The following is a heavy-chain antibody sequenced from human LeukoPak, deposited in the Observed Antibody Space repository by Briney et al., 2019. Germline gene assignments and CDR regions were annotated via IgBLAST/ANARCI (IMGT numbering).Heavy chain of an antibody. CDR2: ISGSSGGT. CDR3: AKGKGLEYSSSYRVNYFYYYMDV. Sequence: PGGSLRLSCAASGFTFSRYAMSWVRQAPGKGLEWVSAISGSSGGTYYADSVKGRFTISRDNSKNTLYLQMNSLRAEDTAVYYCAKGKGLEYSSSYRVNYFYYYMDVWGKGTTVTVSS. CDR1: GFTFSRYA. D-gene: IGHD6-6*01. J-gene: IGHJ6*03. V-gene: IGHV3-23*01.